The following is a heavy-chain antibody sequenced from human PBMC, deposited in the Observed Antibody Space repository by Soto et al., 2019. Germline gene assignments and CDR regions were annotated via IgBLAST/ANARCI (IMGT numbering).Heavy chain of an antibody. Sequence: QVQLQESGPGLVKPSETLSLTCTVSGGSISSYYWSWIRQPPGKGLEWIGYIYYSGRTNYNSSLKSRVTISVDTSKNQFSLKLSSVTAADTAAYYCARGYCSSTSCYIWDNWFDPWGQGTLVTVSS. J-gene: IGHJ5*02. CDR1: GGSISSYY. V-gene: IGHV4-59*01. CDR2: IYYSGRT. CDR3: ARGYCSSTSCYIWDNWFDP. D-gene: IGHD2-2*02.